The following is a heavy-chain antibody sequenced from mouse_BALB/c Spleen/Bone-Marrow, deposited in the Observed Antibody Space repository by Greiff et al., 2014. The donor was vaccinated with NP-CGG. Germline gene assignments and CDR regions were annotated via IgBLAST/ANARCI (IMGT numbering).Heavy chain of an antibody. Sequence: VQLKESGGDLVKPGGSRKLSCAASGFTFSSYGISWVHQTPDKRLEWVATISSGGSYTYYPDSVKGRFTISRDNAKNTLYLQLSSLKSEDTAMYYCARQYGNLGVMDYWGQGTSVTVSS. J-gene: IGHJ4*01. CDR3: ARQYGNLGVMDY. CDR2: ISSGGSYT. D-gene: IGHD2-1*01. CDR1: GFTFSSYG. V-gene: IGHV5-6*01.